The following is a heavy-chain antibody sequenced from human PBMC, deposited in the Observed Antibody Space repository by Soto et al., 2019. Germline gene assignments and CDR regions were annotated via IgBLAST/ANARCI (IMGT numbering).Heavy chain of an antibody. Sequence: DASVKVSCKASGYTFTSYAMHWVRQAPGQRLEWMGWINAGNGNTKYSQKFQGRVTITRDTSASTAYMELSSLRSEDTAVYYCARHDSSGYVPLDYWGQGTLVTVSS. J-gene: IGHJ4*02. V-gene: IGHV1-3*01. CDR2: INAGNGNT. D-gene: IGHD3-22*01. CDR3: ARHDSSGYVPLDY. CDR1: GYTFTSYA.